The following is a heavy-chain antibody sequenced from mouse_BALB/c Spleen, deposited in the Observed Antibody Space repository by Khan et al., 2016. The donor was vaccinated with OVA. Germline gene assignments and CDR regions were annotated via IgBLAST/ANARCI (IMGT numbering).Heavy chain of an antibody. V-gene: IGHV1S81*02. J-gene: IGHJ3*01. CDR2: INPSNGGT. CDR1: GYTFNSYY. CDR3: TEGGYGVFAY. Sequence: QVQLQQSGAELVKPGASVKLSCKASGYTFNSYYMYWVKQRPGQGLEWIGEINPSNGGTNFNEKFKSKATLTVDKSSSTAYMQLSSLTSEDSAVDYCTEGGYGVFAYWGQGTLVTVSA. D-gene: IGHD1-2*01.